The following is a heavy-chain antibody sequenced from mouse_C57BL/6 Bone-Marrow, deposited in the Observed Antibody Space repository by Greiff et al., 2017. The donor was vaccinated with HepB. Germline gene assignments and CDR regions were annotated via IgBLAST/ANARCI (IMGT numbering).Heavy chain of an antibody. CDR1: GFTFSSYA. CDR3: ASNYYGSNYAMDY. Sequence: VQLKESGGGLVKPGGSLKLSCAASGFTFSSYAMSWVRQTPEKRLEWVATISDGGSYTYYPDNVKGRFTISRDNAKNNLYLQMSHLKSEDTAMYYCASNYYGSNYAMDYWGQGTSVTVSS. V-gene: IGHV5-4*01. J-gene: IGHJ4*01. CDR2: ISDGGSYT. D-gene: IGHD1-1*01.